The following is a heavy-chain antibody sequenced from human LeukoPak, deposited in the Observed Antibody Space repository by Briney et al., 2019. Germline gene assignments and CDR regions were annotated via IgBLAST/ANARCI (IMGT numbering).Heavy chain of an antibody. CDR3: ARDLGVWRDSSGYYLLDY. CDR1: GGSIXXYY. Sequence: ETLSLXXXXSGGSIXXYYWSWIRQPAGKGLEWIGRIYTSGSTNYNPSLKSRVTMSVDTSKNQFSLKLSSVTAADTAVYYCARDLGVWRDSSGYYLLDYWGQGTLVTVSS. V-gene: IGHV4-4*07. CDR2: IYTSGST. J-gene: IGHJ4*02. D-gene: IGHD3-22*01.